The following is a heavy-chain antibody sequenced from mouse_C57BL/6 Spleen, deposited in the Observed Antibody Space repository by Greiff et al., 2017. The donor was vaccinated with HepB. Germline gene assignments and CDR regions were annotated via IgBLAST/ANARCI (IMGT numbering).Heavy chain of an antibody. Sequence: EVKLMESGGGLVKPGGSLKLSCAASGFTFSSYAMSWVRQTPEKRLEWVATISDGGSYTYYPDNVKGRFTISRDNAKNNLYLQMSHLKSEDTAMYYCAREDDPFAYWGQGTLVTVSA. CDR3: AREDDPFAY. V-gene: IGHV5-4*01. J-gene: IGHJ3*01. CDR1: GFTFSSYA. CDR2: ISDGGSYT.